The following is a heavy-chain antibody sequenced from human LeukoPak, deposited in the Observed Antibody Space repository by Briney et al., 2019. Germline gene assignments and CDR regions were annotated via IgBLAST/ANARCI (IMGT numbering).Heavy chain of an antibody. V-gene: IGHV1-2*02. CDR2: INPNSGGT. D-gene: IGHD3-3*01. CDR3: ARDRYDFWSGYSSRAFDI. Sequence: ASVKVSCTASGYTFTGYYMHWVRQAPGQGLEWMGWINPNSGGTNYAQKFQGRVTMTRDTSIRTAYMELSRLRSDDTAVYYSARDRYDFWSGYSSRAFDIWGQGTMVTVSS. J-gene: IGHJ3*02. CDR1: GYTFTGYY.